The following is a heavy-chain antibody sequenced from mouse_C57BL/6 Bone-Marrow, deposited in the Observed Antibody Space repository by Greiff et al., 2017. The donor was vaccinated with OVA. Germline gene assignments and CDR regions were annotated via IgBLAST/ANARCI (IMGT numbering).Heavy chain of an antibody. J-gene: IGHJ4*01. V-gene: IGHV5-17*01. CDR1: GFTFSDYG. CDR3: ARTRGDYYAMDY. Sequence: EVMLVESGGGLVKPGGSLKLSCAASGFTFSDYGMHWVRQAPEKGLEWVAYISSGSSTIYYADTVKGRFTISRDNAKNTLFLQMTSLRSEDTAMYYCARTRGDYYAMDYWGQGTSVTVSS. CDR2: ISSGSSTI.